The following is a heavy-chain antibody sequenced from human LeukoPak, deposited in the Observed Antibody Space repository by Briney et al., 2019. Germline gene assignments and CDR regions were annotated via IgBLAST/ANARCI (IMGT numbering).Heavy chain of an antibody. CDR2: ISGSGGST. CDR3: ARTMVRGVFDAFDI. J-gene: IGHJ3*02. Sequence: GGTLRHSCAASGFTFSSYGMSCVRQAPGKGLEWVSAISGSGGSTYYADSVKGRFTISRDNSKNTLYLQMNSLRAEDTAVYYCARTMVRGVFDAFDIWGQGTMVTVSS. V-gene: IGHV3-23*01. D-gene: IGHD3-10*01. CDR1: GFTFSSYG.